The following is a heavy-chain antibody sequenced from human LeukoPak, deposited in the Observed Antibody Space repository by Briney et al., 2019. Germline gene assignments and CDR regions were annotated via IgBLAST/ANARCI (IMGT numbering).Heavy chain of an antibody. CDR1: GFTFSSYW. CDR2: IKQDGSEK. Sequence: PGGSLRLSCAASGFTFSSYWMSWVRQAPGKGLEWVANIKQDGSEKYYVDSVKGRFTISRDNAKNSLYLQMNSLRAEDTAVYYCARDLGLYYHGMDVWGQGTTVTVSS. V-gene: IGHV3-7*01. CDR3: ARDLGLYYHGMDV. D-gene: IGHD3-16*01. J-gene: IGHJ6*02.